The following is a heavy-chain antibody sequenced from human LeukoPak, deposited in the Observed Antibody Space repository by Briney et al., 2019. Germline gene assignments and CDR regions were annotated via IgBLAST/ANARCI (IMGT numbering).Heavy chain of an antibody. J-gene: IGHJ4*02. CDR3: ANLYGYGEEPAY. CDR2: ISGDGGST. Sequence: GGSLRLSCAASGFTFDDYAMHWVRQAPGKGLEWVSLISGDGGSTYYADSVKGRFTISRDNSKISLYLQMDSLRTEDTALYYCANLYGYGEEPAYWGEGTLVTVSS. D-gene: IGHD5-18*01. CDR1: GFTFDDYA. V-gene: IGHV3-43*02.